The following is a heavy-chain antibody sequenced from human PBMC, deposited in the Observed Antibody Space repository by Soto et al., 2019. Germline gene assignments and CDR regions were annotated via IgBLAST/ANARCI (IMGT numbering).Heavy chain of an antibody. CDR3: ARDLAGVDDS. CDR2: VNPDGTTT. V-gene: IGHV3-74*01. J-gene: IGHJ4*02. Sequence: EVQLVESGGGLVQPGGSLRLSCAASGCTFSTYWMHWVRQVPGKGLVWVSRVNPDGTTTNYAASVQGRFTISRDNAKNTLHLQMNSLRVDDTAVYFCARDLAGVDDSWGQGTLVTVSS. D-gene: IGHD7-27*01. CDR1: GCTFSTYW.